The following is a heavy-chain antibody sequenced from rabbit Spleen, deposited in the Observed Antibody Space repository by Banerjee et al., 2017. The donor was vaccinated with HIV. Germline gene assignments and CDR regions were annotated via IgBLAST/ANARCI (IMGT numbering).Heavy chain of an antibody. V-gene: IGHV1S47*01. CDR2: IEPIFGNT. CDR1: GFDFSNYG. J-gene: IGHJ4*01. CDR3: ARDPAYSTGSGSPIPYL. Sequence: QEQLVESGGGLVQPGGSLKLSCKASGFDFSNYGVSWVRQAPGKGLEWIGYIEPIFGNTYYANWVNGRFTISSHNAQNTLYLQLNSLTVADTATYFCARDPAYSTGSGSPIPYLWGPGTLVTVS. D-gene: IGHD1-1*01.